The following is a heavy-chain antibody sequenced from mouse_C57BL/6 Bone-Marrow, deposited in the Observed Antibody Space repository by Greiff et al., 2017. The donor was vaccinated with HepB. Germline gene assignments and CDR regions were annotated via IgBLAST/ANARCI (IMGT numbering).Heavy chain of an antibody. CDR3: GYGYAMDY. CDR1: GYTFTDYY. CDR2: IYPGSGNT. D-gene: IGHD2-12*01. Sequence: QVQLQQSGAELVRPGASVKLSCKASGYTFTDYYINWVKQRPGQGLEWIARIYPGSGNTYYNEKFKGKATLTAEKSSSTAYMQLSSLTSEDSAVYFCGYGYAMDYWGQGTSVTVSS. J-gene: IGHJ4*01. V-gene: IGHV1-76*01.